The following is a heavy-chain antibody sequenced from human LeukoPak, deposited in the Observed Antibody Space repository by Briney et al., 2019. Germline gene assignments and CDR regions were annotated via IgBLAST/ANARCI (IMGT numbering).Heavy chain of an antibody. CDR1: GYTFTTYG. V-gene: IGHV1-18*01. D-gene: IGHD6-13*01. CDR3: ARGGSSWYSPDY. J-gene: IGHJ4*02. CDR2: ISAYNGNT. Sequence: ASVKVSCKASGYTFTTYGISWVRQAPGQGLEWMGWISAYNGNTNYAQKFQGRVTMTTDTSTSTAYMELSSLRSEDTAVYYCARGGSSWYSPDYWGQGTLVTVSS.